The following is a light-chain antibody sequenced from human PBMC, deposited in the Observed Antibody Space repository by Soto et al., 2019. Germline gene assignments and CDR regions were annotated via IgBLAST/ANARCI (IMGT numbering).Light chain of an antibody. Sequence: DIVMTQSPLSLPVTPGEPASISWRSSQSLLHSNGYNYLDWYLQKPGQSPQLLIYLGSNRASGVPDRFSGSGSGTDFTLKISRVEAEDVGIYYCMQALQTWTFGQGTKVDIK. CDR1: QSLLHSNGYNY. V-gene: IGKV2-28*01. CDR2: LGS. J-gene: IGKJ1*01. CDR3: MQALQTWT.